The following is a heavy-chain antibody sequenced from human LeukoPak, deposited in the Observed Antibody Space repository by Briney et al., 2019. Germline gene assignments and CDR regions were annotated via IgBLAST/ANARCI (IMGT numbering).Heavy chain of an antibody. V-gene: IGHV3-23*01. Sequence: GGSLRLSCAASGFTFSSSAMTWVRQAPGKGLEWVSGISGGSGTTYYADSAKGRFTISRDNSKKTLYLQMNSLRAEDTAVYYCAKEEAPTTWIGYWGQGTLVTVSS. CDR3: AKEEAPTTWIGY. D-gene: IGHD1-1*01. CDR2: ISGGSGTT. J-gene: IGHJ4*02. CDR1: GFTFSSSA.